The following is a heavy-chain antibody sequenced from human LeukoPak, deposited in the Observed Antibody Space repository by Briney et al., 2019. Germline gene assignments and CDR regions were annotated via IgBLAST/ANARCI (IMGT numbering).Heavy chain of an antibody. CDR1: GFTFDDYG. D-gene: IGHD3-3*01. V-gene: IGHV3-20*04. CDR2: INWNGGST. Sequence: EGSLRLSCAASGFTFDDYGMSWVRQAPGKGLEWVSGINWNGGSTGYADSVKGRFTISRDNAKNSLYLQMNNLRAEDTALYYCARDRPYNDFWSGYGGWGQGTLVTVSS. CDR3: ARDRPYNDFWSGYGG. J-gene: IGHJ4*02.